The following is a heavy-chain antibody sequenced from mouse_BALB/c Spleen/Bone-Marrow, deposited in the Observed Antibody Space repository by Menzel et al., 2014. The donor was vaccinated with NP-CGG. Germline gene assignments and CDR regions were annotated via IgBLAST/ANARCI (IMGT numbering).Heavy chain of an antibody. J-gene: IGHJ2*01. Sequence: DVRLQESGPGLVKPSQTVSLTCTVTGISITTGNYRWSWIRQFPGNKLEWIGYIYYSGTITYNPSLTSRTTITRDTSKNQFFLEMNSLTAEDTATYYCARYYGNYFDYWGKGTTLTVSS. CDR3: ARYYGNYFDY. D-gene: IGHD2-1*01. V-gene: IGHV3-5*02. CDR1: GISITTGNYR. CDR2: IYYSGTI.